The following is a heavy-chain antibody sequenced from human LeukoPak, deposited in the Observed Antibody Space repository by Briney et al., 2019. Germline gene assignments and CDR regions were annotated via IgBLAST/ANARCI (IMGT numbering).Heavy chain of an antibody. CDR2: VSTYADYR. CDR3: ARSASGYNWFDP. D-gene: IGHD3-22*01. J-gene: IGHJ5*02. V-gene: IGHV1-18*01. CDR1: GYSFITYG. Sequence: ASVKVSCKASGYSFITYGISWVRQAPGQGLEWLGWVSTYADYRKYGQKFQGRVTMSTDTPTATAYMELSDLTYDDTAVYYCARSASGYNWFDPWGQGTQVTVSS.